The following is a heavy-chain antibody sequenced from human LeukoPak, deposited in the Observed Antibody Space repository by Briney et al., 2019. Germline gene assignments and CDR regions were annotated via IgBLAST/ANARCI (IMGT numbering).Heavy chain of an antibody. V-gene: IGHV3-21*01. D-gene: IGHD6-13*01. CDR3: ARDWPTIAAAGTIPEYFQH. CDR2: ISSSSSYI. CDR1: GFTFSNYN. Sequence: PGGSLRLSCAASGFTFSNYNMSWVRQAPGKGLEWVSSISSSSSYIYYADSVKGRFTISRDNAKNSLYLQMNSLRAEDTAVYYCARDWPTIAAAGTIPEYFQHWGQGTLVTVSS. J-gene: IGHJ1*01.